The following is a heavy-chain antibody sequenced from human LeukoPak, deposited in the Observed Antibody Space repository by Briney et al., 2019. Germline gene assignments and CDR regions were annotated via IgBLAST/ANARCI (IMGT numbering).Heavy chain of an antibody. CDR2: IYYSGST. D-gene: IGHD3-22*01. CDR1: GGSISSSSYY. Sequence: SETLSLTCTVSGGSISSSSYYWGWIRQPPGKVLEWIGSIYYSGSTYYNPSLKSRVTISVDTSKNQFSLKLSSVTAADTAVYYCARLEKHDKADYFDYWGQGTLVTVSS. CDR3: ARLEKHDKADYFDY. V-gene: IGHV4-39*01. J-gene: IGHJ4*02.